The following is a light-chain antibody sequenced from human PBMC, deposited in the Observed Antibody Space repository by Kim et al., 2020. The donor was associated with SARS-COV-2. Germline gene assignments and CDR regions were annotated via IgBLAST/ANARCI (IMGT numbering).Light chain of an antibody. CDR3: QQSYSTPPLT. CDR2: AAS. Sequence: ASVGDRVTITCRASQSISGYLSWYQQKPGKAPKLLIYAASSLQSGVPSRFSGSGSGTDYTLTISSLQPEDFATYYCQQSYSTPPLTFGGGTKLEI. J-gene: IGKJ4*01. V-gene: IGKV1-39*01. CDR1: QSISGY.